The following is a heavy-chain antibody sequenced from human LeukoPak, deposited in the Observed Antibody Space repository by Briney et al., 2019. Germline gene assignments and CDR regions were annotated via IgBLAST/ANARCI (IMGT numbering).Heavy chain of an antibody. J-gene: IGHJ4*02. V-gene: IGHV1-69*01. Sequence: SVKLSCKASGGTFSSYTISWVRQAPGQGLEWMGGIITIFGTANYAQKFQGRVTITADESTSTAYMELSSLRSEDTAVYYCARANRCSGGSCYGMGFDYWGQGTLVTVFS. CDR1: GGTFSSYT. CDR2: IITIFGTA. D-gene: IGHD2-15*01. CDR3: ARANRCSGGSCYGMGFDY.